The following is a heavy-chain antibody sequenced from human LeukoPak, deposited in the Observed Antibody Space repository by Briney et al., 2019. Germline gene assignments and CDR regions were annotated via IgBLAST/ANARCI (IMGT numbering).Heavy chain of an antibody. Sequence: SETLSLTCTVSGGSISSYYWSWIRQPPGKGLEWIGYIYYSGSTDYNPSLKSRVTISVDTSKNQFSLKLSSVTAADTAVYYCARVGGDYGMDVWGQGTTVTVSS. D-gene: IGHD3-16*01. V-gene: IGHV4-59*01. CDR1: GGSISSYY. CDR3: ARVGGDYGMDV. CDR2: IYYSGST. J-gene: IGHJ6*02.